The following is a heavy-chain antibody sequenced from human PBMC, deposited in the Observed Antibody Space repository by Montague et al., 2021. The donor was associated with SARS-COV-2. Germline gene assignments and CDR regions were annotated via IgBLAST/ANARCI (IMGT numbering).Heavy chain of an antibody. Sequence: SETLSLTCAVYGGSFSDYYWTWIRQPPGKGLEWIGEINQGGSTRYNPSLKSRLTISVDTSKNQFSLKLNSVTAADTAVYYCARGAPTISMILVVMTGAGWYFDLWGRGTLVTVSS. CDR3: ARGAPTISMILVVMTGAGWYFDL. CDR2: INQGGST. D-gene: IGHD3-22*01. CDR1: GGSFSDYY. J-gene: IGHJ2*01. V-gene: IGHV4-34*01.